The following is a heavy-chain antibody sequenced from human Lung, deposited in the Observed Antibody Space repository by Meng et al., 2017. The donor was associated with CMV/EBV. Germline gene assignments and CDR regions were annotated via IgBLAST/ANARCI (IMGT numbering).Heavy chain of an antibody. V-gene: IGHV4-59*01. D-gene: IGHD3-3*01. CDR1: GGSMNNYF. CDR2: IHSSGST. CDR3: ARDHVPISGVVPRGFAP. Sequence: SXTXSLXCTVSGGSMNNYFWSWIRQPPGKGLEWIGYIHSSGSTNYSPSLKSRVSISVDRSKNQFSLKLTSVTATDTAVYYCARDHVPISGVVPRGFAPWG. J-gene: IGHJ5*02.